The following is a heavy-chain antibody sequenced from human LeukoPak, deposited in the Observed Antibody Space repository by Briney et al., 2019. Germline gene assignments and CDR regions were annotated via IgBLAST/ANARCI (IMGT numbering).Heavy chain of an antibody. J-gene: IGHJ4*02. V-gene: IGHV3-53*01. Sequence: GGSLRLSCAASGFTVSSNYMSWVRQAPGKGLEWVSVVYSGGTTYYTDSVKGRFIISRDNSKNTLYLQMNSLRAGETAMDYCSLLLRGMDCFDHWGQGTLVTVSS. CDR1: GFTVSSNY. D-gene: IGHD3-10*01. CDR3: SLLLRGMDCFDH. CDR2: VYSGGTT.